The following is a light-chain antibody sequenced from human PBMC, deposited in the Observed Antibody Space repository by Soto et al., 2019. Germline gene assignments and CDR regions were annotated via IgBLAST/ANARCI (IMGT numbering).Light chain of an antibody. Sequence: QLVLTQPPSASGTPGQRVTISCSGRSSNIGSNYVYWYQQLPGTAPKLLIYTDSQRPSGVPDRFSGSKSGTSASLAISGLRSEDEADYHCAAWDDSLSGPVFGGGTKVTVL. CDR2: TDS. V-gene: IGLV1-47*01. CDR3: AAWDDSLSGPV. J-gene: IGLJ3*02. CDR1: SSNIGSNY.